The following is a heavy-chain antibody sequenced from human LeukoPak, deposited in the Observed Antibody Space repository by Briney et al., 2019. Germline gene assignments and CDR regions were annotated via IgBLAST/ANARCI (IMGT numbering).Heavy chain of an antibody. CDR1: GGSFSGYY. CDR2: INHSGST. D-gene: IGHD6-19*01. Sequence: PSETLSLTCAVYGGSFSGYYWSWIRQPPGKGLEWIGEINHSGSTNYNPSLKSRVTISVDTSKNQFSLKLSSVTAADTAVYYCARANSSGWYRYWGQGTLVTVSS. J-gene: IGHJ4*02. V-gene: IGHV4-34*01. CDR3: ARANSSGWYRY.